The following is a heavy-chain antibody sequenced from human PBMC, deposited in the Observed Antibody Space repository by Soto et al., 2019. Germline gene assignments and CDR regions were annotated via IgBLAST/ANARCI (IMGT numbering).Heavy chain of an antibody. CDR1: GGTFDNCA. CDR3: AGPRGLDYGDYFDY. J-gene: IGHJ4*02. D-gene: IGHD4-17*01. Sequence: QVHLVQSGAEVKKPGSSVRVSCKASGGTFDNCAFSWVRQAPGQGLEWMGGIIPIFGSTDYAQKFQGRVTITADASTSTVYMDLSSLTSEDTAVYYCAGPRGLDYGDYFDYWGQGTLVIVSS. CDR2: IIPIFGST. V-gene: IGHV1-69*12.